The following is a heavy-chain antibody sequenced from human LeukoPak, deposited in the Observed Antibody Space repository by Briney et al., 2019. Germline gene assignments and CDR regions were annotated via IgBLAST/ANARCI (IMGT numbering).Heavy chain of an antibody. CDR2: IYYSGST. J-gene: IGHJ4*02. V-gene: IGHV4-59*01. Sequence: SEPLTLTCTVSGGSISSYYWSWIRQPPGKGLEWLGYIYYSGSTNYNPSLKSRVTISVDTSKNQCSLKLSSVTAADTAVYYCARASSGWEHSDYWGQGTLVTVSS. CDR1: GGSISSYY. CDR3: ARASSGWEHSDY. D-gene: IGHD6-19*01.